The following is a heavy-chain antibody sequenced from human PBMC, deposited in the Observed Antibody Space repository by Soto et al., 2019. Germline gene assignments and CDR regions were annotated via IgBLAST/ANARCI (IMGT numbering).Heavy chain of an antibody. J-gene: IGHJ6*02. CDR1: GFTVSSNY. D-gene: IGHD1-1*01. CDR2: IYSGGST. Sequence: EVQLVETGGGLIQPGGSLRLSCAASGFTVSSNYMSWVRQAPGKGLEWVSVIYSGGSTYYADSVKGRFTISRDNSKNTLYLQMNSLRAEDTAVYYCARDLILATLHAYYYYGMDVWGQGTTVTVSS. V-gene: IGHV3-53*02. CDR3: ARDLILATLHAYYYYGMDV.